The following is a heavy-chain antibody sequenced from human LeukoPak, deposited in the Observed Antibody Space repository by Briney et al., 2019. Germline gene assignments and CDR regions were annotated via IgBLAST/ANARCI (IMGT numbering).Heavy chain of an antibody. J-gene: IGHJ4*02. CDR1: GYTFTSNY. D-gene: IGHD6-13*01. V-gene: IGHV1-46*01. CDR2: ISPSGGST. CDR3: ARAKTKGIAAAAH. Sequence: ASVKVSCKAFGYTFTSNYMHWVRQAPGQGPEWMGVISPSGGSTTYAQKSQGRVTLTRDMSTSTDYLELSSLRSEDTAVYYCARAKTKGIAAAAHWGQGTLVTVSS.